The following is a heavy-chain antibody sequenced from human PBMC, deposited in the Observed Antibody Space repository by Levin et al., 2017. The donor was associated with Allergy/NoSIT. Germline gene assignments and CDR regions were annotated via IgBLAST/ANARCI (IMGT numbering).Heavy chain of an antibody. CDR1: GYTFTTNY. CDR2: INPNSGGT. J-gene: IGHJ4*02. Sequence: AASVKVSCKTSGYTFTTNYLHWVRQAPGQGLEWMGWINPNSGGTDYAQKFQGRVTMARDTSISTVYMELSSLRIDDTAVYFCARTWFNSGFDYWGQGALVTVSA. V-gene: IGHV1-2*02. CDR3: ARTWFNSGFDY. D-gene: IGHD6-25*01.